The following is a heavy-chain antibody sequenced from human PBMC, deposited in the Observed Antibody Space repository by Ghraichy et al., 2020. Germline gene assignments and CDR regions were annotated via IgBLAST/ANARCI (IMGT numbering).Heavy chain of an antibody. D-gene: IGHD1-26*01. Sequence: GSLRLSCAASGFTFSSYAMHWVRQAPGKGLEWVAVISYDGSNKYYADSVKGRFTISRDNSKNTLYLQMNSLRAEDTAVYYCARDRGSLAYWGQGTLVTVSS. CDR3: ARDRGSLAY. J-gene: IGHJ4*02. CDR2: ISYDGSNK. V-gene: IGHV3-30*04. CDR1: GFTFSSYA.